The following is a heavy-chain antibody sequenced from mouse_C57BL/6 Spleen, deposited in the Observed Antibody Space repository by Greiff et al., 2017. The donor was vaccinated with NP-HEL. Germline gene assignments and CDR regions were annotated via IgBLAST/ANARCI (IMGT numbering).Heavy chain of an antibody. V-gene: IGHV1-82*01. J-gene: IGHJ2*01. Sequence: VQGVESGPELVKPGASVKISCKASGYAFSSSWMNWVKQRPGKGLEWIGRIYPGDGDTNYNGKFKGKATLTADKSSSTAYMQLSSLTSEDSAVYFCARYELGRNYWGQGTTLTVSS. CDR2: IYPGDGDT. D-gene: IGHD4-1*01. CDR3: ARYELGRNY. CDR1: GYAFSSSW.